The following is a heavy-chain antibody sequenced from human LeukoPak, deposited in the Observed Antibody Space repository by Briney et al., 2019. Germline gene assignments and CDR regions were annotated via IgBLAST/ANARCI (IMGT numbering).Heavy chain of an antibody. Sequence: GSSVKVSCRASGYTFTGYYMHWVRQAPGQGLEWMGWINPNSGGTNYAQKFQGRVTMTRDTSISTAYMELSRLRSDDTAVYYCARDAVGPLKNAFDIWGQGTMVTVSS. V-gene: IGHV1-2*02. CDR3: ARDAVGPLKNAFDI. J-gene: IGHJ3*02. CDR1: GYTFTGYY. D-gene: IGHD6-19*01. CDR2: INPNSGGT.